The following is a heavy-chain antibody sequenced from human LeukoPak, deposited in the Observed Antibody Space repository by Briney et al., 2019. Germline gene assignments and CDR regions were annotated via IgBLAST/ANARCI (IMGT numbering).Heavy chain of an antibody. Sequence: ASVKVSCKASGGTFSSYAISWVRQAPGQGLDWMGGIIPIFGTANYAQKFQGRVTITADESTSTAYMELSSLRSEDTAVYYCARGGFGELLFYYYMDVWGKGTTVTVSS. CDR3: ARGGFGELLFYYYMDV. D-gene: IGHD3-10*01. J-gene: IGHJ6*03. CDR1: GGTFSSYA. V-gene: IGHV1-69*13. CDR2: IIPIFGTA.